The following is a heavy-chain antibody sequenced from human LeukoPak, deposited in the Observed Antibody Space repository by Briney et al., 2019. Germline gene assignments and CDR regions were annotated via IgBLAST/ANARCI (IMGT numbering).Heavy chain of an antibody. J-gene: IGHJ4*02. D-gene: IGHD3-3*01. CDR1: GYTFTGYY. CDR2: INPNSGGT. Sequence: ASVKVSCKASGYTFTGYYMHWVRQAPGQGLEWMGRINPNSGGTNYAQKFQGRVTMTRDTSISTAYMELSRLRSEDRAMYYCATDPSYDFWSAYWGQGTLVTVSS. V-gene: IGHV1-2*06. CDR3: ATDPSYDFWSAY.